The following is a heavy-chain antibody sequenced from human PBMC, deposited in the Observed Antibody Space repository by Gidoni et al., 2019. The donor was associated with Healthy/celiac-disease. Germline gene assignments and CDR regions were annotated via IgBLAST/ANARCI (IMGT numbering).Heavy chain of an antibody. Sequence: QVQLVQSGAEVKKPGASVKVSCKASGYPFTSYYMHWVRQAPGQGLEWMGIINPSGGSTSYAQKFQGRVTMTRDTSTSTVYMELSSLRSEDTAVYYCASSLRGTTGAFDIWGQGTMVTVSS. V-gene: IGHV1-46*01. J-gene: IGHJ3*02. D-gene: IGHD3-10*01. CDR1: GYPFTSYY. CDR2: INPSGGST. CDR3: ASSLRGTTGAFDI.